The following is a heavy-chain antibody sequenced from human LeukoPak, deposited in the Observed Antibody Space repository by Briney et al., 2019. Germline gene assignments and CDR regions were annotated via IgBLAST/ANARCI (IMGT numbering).Heavy chain of an antibody. CDR1: RFTFSNAW. V-gene: IGHV3-15*01. Sequence: GGSLRLSCAASRFTFSNAWMSRVRQAPGKGLEWVGRIKSKTDGGTTDYAARVKGRFTISRDDSKNTLYLQMNSLKTEDTAMYYCTTNIVVVVAATFYYFYYWGQETLVTVSS. CDR3: TTNIVVVVAATFYYFYY. D-gene: IGHD2-15*01. CDR2: IKSKTDGGTT. J-gene: IGHJ4*02.